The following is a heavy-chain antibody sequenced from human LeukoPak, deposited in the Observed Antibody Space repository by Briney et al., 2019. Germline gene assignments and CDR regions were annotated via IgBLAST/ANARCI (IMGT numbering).Heavy chain of an antibody. D-gene: IGHD3-10*01. CDR1: GYTFTDYY. CDR2: INPDSGGT. V-gene: IGHV1-2*02. Sequence: ASVKVSCKASGYTFTDYYMHWVRQAPGQGLEWLGWINPDSGGTNFAQNFQGRVSMTRDTSITTAYMELSRLRSDDTAVYYCARSGSYSYYMDVWGKGTTVTVSS. CDR3: ARSGSYSYYMDV. J-gene: IGHJ6*03.